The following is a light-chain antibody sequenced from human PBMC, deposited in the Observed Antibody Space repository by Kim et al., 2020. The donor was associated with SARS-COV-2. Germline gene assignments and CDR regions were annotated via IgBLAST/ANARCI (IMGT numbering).Light chain of an antibody. CDR1: KLGDKY. CDR3: QAWDSSTAAVV. CDR2: QDS. J-gene: IGLJ2*01. V-gene: IGLV3-1*01. Sequence: SYELTQPPSVSVSPGQTASITCSGAKLGDKYACWYQQKPGQSPVLVIYQDSKRPSGIPERFSGSNSGNTATLTISGTQAMDEADYYCQAWDSSTAAVVFG.